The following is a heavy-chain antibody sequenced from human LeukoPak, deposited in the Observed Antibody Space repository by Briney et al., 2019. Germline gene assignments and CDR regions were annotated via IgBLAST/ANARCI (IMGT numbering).Heavy chain of an antibody. D-gene: IGHD2-15*01. J-gene: IGHJ6*02. Sequence: SQTLSLTCAISGDSVSSNSAAWNWIRQSPSRGLEWLGRTYYRSKWYNDYAVSVKSRITINPDTSKNQFSLQLNSVTPEDTAVYYCAREDIVVVVAATAFYYYYGMDVWGQGTTVTASS. CDR1: GDSVSSNSAA. V-gene: IGHV6-1*01. CDR3: AREDIVVVVAATAFYYYYGMDV. CDR2: TYYRSKWYN.